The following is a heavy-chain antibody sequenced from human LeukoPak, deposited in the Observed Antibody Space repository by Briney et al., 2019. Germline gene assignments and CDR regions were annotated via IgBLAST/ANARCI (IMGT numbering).Heavy chain of an antibody. CDR3: ARGDGDTEGCSSTSCYFAFDI. CDR2: IKQDGSEK. D-gene: IGHD2-2*01. Sequence: GGSLRPSCAASGFTFSSYWMSWVRQAPGKGLEWVANIKQDGSEKYYVDSVKGRFTISRDNAKNSLYLQMNSLRAEDTAVYYCARGDGDTEGCSSTSCYFAFDIWGQGTMVTVSS. J-gene: IGHJ3*02. V-gene: IGHV3-7*04. CDR1: GFTFSSYW.